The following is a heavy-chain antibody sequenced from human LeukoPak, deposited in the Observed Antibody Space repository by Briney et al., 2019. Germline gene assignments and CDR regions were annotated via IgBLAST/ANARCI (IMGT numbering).Heavy chain of an antibody. J-gene: IGHJ4*02. CDR3: ARDRRSYDRNFDY. V-gene: IGHV4-34*01. CDR2: INHSGST. CDR1: GGSFSGYY. D-gene: IGHD3-22*01. Sequence: SETLSLTCAVYGGSFSGYYWSWIRQPPGNGLEWIGEINHSGSTNYNPSLKSRVTISIDTSRNQFSLKLSSVTAADTAVYYCARDRRSYDRNFDYWGQGTLVTVSS.